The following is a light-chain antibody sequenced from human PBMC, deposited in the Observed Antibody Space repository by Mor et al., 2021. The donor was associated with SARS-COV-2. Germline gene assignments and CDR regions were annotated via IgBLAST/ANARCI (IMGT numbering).Light chain of an antibody. CDR1: QSVGTS. J-gene: IGKJ2*01. CDR3: QQRTSSYT. Sequence: LSCRASQSVGTSLAWYQHKPGQAPRLLIYDASKRVTGISARFGGRGSGTDFTLTIRSVEPEDFATYYCQQRTSSYTFGQGTKLEIK. V-gene: IGKV3-11*01. CDR2: DAS.